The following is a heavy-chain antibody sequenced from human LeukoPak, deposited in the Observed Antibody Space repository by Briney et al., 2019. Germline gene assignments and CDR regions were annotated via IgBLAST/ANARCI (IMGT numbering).Heavy chain of an antibody. CDR1: RFTFSDYY. V-gene: IGHV3-11*01. Sequence: SGGSLRLSCAASRFTFSDYYMSWIRQAPGKGLEWVSYISSSGSTIYYADSVKGRFTISRDNAKNSLYLQMNSLRAEDTAVYYCARDWVVAHGWFDPWGQGTLVTVSS. CDR2: ISSSGSTI. D-gene: IGHD2-15*01. CDR3: ARDWVVAHGWFDP. J-gene: IGHJ5*02.